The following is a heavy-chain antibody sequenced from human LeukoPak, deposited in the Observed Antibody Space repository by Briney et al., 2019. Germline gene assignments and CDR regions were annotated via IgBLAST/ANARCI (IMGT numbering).Heavy chain of an antibody. J-gene: IGHJ6*03. V-gene: IGHV5-51*01. Sequence: GESLKISCKGSGYSFTTYWIGWVRQMPGKGLEWMGIIYPGDSDTRYSPSFQGQVTISADKSISTAYLQWSSLKASDTATYYCARQSLSYYYGSGSYRHYYYYYMDVWGKGTTVTVSS. CDR1: GYSFTTYW. CDR2: IYPGDSDT. D-gene: IGHD3-10*01. CDR3: ARQSLSYYYGSGSYRHYYYYYMDV.